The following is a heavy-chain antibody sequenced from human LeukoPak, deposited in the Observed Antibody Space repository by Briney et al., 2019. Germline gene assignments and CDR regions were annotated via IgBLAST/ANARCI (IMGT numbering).Heavy chain of an antibody. CDR3: AKIKWQQLVQLRFDY. Sequence: GGSLRLSCVASGFTFSSHYMTWVRQAPGKGLEWVSHISDGDSRTHYVDSVKGRFTISRDNSKNTLYLQMDSLRAEDTAVYYCAKIKWQQLVQLRFDYWGQGTLVTVSS. CDR2: ISDGDSRT. J-gene: IGHJ4*02. D-gene: IGHD6-13*01. CDR1: GFTFSSHY. V-gene: IGHV3-23*01.